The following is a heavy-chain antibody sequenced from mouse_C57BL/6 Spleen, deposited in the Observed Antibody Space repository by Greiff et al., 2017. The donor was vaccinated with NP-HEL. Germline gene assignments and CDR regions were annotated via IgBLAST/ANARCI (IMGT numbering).Heavy chain of an antibody. CDR3: TRDRTMITGYAMDY. V-gene: IGHV5-9-1*02. CDR1: GFTFSSYA. Sequence: DVMLVESGEGLVKPGGSLKLSCAASGFTFSSYAMSWVRQTPEKRLEWVAYISSGGDYIYYADTVKGRFTISRDNARNTLYLQMSSLKSEDTAMYYCTRDRTMITGYAMDYWGQGTSVTVSS. J-gene: IGHJ4*01. CDR2: ISSGGDYI. D-gene: IGHD2-4*01.